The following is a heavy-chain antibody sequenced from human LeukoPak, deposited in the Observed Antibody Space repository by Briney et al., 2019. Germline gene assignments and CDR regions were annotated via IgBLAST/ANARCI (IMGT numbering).Heavy chain of an antibody. D-gene: IGHD3-22*01. CDR2: ISGGGGST. J-gene: IGHJ5*02. V-gene: IGHV3-23*01. CDR3: AKMLYDSSGYYHEWFDP. CDR1: GFTFSSYA. Sequence: QPGGSLRLSCAASGFTFSSYAMSWVRQAPGKGLEWVSAISGGGGSTYYADSVKGRFTISRDNSKNTLYLQMNNLRAEDTAVYYCAKMLYDSSGYYHEWFDPWGQGTLVTVSS.